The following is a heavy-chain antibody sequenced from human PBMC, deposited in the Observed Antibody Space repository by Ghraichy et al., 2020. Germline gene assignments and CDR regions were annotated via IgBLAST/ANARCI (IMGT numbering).Heavy chain of an antibody. CDR3: ARTSSGYSGYDPVNYFDY. CDR2: IIPILGIA. Sequence: SVKVSCKASGGTFSSYAISWVRQAPGQGLEWMGGIIPILGIANYAQKFQGRVTITADKSTSTAYMELSSLRSEDTAVYYCARTSSGYSGYDPVNYFDYWGQGTLVTVSS. J-gene: IGHJ4*02. CDR1: GGTFSSYA. V-gene: IGHV1-69*10. D-gene: IGHD5-12*01.